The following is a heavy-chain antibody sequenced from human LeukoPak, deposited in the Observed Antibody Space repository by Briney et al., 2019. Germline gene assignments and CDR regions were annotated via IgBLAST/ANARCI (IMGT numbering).Heavy chain of an antibody. V-gene: IGHV3-11*04. CDR3: ARDRSTAMAEIDC. CDR1: GFTFSDYY. Sequence: GGSLRLSCAASGFTFSDYYMSWIRQAPGKGLEWVSYISSGGSTIYYADSVKGRFTISRDNAKNSLYLQMNSLRAEDTAVYYCARDRSTAMAEIDCWGQGTLVTVSS. D-gene: IGHD5-18*01. J-gene: IGHJ4*02. CDR2: ISSGGSTI.